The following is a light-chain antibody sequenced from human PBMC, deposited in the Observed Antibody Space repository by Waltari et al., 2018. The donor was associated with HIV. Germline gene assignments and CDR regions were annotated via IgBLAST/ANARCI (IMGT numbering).Light chain of an antibody. CDR2: DVS. J-gene: IGLJ3*02. Sequence: QSALTQPASVSGSPGQSITISCTGTSSDVGGYKYVSWYQQHPGKAPKLMIYDVSKRPSWVSNRFSGSKSGNPASLTISGLQAEDEADYYCSSYTSSSTLWVFGGGTKLTVL. CDR1: SSDVGGYKY. CDR3: SSYTSSSTLWV. V-gene: IGLV2-14*01.